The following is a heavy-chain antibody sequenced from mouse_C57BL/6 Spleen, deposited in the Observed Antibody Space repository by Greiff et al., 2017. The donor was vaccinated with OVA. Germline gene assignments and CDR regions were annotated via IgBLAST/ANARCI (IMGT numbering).Heavy chain of an antibody. CDR1: GFTFNGYW. J-gene: IGHJ2*01. Sequence: VKLQESGAELMKPGASVKLSCTASGFTFNGYWIEWVKQRPGQGLEWIGEIITGSGSTKYYEKFKGKATFTADTASNTAYMQLSSLTTEDSAIYYCARWETLVATEYWGQGTTLTVSS. CDR2: IITGSGST. D-gene: IGHD1-1*02. V-gene: IGHV1-9*01. CDR3: ARWETLVATEY.